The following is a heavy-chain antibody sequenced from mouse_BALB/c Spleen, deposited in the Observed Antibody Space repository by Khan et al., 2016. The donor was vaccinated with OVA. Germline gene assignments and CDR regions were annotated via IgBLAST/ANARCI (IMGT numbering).Heavy chain of an antibody. Sequence: IQLVQSGAELVKPGATVKMSCKASGYNFTDYYMHWVKQWPGQGLEWIGWIDPPNGNTTYDEKFKGRVTLSADTSSSTAYLQLSSLTSEDTAVYYCASMARKWGQGTTLTVSS. V-gene: IGHV14-1*02. CDR1: GYNFTDYY. CDR3: ASMARK. CDR2: IDPPNGNT. J-gene: IGHJ2*01. D-gene: IGHD1-1*02.